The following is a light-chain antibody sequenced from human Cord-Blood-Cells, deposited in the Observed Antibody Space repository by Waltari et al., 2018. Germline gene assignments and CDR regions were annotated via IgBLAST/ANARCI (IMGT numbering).Light chain of an antibody. CDR1: SSDVGGYNY. J-gene: IGLJ2*01. Sequence: QSALTQPASVSGSPGQSITISCTGTSSDVGGYNYVPWHQQHPSKAPKRKIYDVSNRPSGVADPFSGSKSANTASLTISGLQAEDEADYYCSSYTSSSTLVFGGGTKLTVL. CDR2: DVS. CDR3: SSYTSSSTLV. V-gene: IGLV2-14*01.